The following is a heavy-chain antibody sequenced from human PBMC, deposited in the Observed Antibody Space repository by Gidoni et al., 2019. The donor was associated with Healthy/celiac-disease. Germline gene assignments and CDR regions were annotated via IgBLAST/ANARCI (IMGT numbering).Heavy chain of an antibody. J-gene: IGHJ4*02. CDR3: ARSRRDGYNDFDY. D-gene: IGHD5-12*01. CDR2: IYYSGST. Sequence: QVQLQESGPGLVKPSDTLSLTCTVPGGSISSYYWSWIRQPPWKGLEWIGYIYYSGSTNYNPSLKSRVTISVDTSKNQFSLKLSSVTAADTAVYYCARSRRDGYNDFDYWGQGTLVTVSS. CDR1: GGSISSYY. V-gene: IGHV4-59*01.